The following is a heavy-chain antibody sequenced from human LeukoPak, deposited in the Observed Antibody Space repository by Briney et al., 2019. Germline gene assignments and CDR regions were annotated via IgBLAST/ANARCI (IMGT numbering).Heavy chain of an antibody. CDR3: ARARTNYYDSSGYYGY. D-gene: IGHD3-22*01. V-gene: IGHV4-59*01. CDR1: GGSISSYY. Sequence: SETLSLTCSVSGGSISSYYWSWIQQPPGKGLEWIGYIYYSGSTNYNPSLKSRVPISVDTSKNQFSLKLSSVTAADTAVYYCARARTNYYDSSGYYGYWGQGTPVTVSS. CDR2: IYYSGST. J-gene: IGHJ4*02.